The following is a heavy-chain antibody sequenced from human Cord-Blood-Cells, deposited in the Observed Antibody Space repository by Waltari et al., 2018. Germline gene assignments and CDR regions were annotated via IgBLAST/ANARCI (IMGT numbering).Heavy chain of an antibody. CDR2: ISASNGNT. J-gene: IGHJ3*02. CDR1: GYTFTSYG. D-gene: IGHD3-3*01. V-gene: IGHV1-18*01. CDR3: ARDDNDFWSGYYAFDI. Sequence: QVQLVQSGAEVKKPGASVKVSCKASGYTFTSYGISWVRQAPGQGLEWMGWISASNGNTNYAQKLQGRVTMTTDTSPGTAYMGLRSLRSDDTAVYYCARDDNDFWSGYYAFDIWGQGTMVTVSS.